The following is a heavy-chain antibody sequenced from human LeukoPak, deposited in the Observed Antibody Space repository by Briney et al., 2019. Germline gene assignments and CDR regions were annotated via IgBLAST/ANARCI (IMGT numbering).Heavy chain of an antibody. CDR2: IYYSGST. D-gene: IGHD3-22*01. J-gene: IGHJ2*01. V-gene: IGHV4-31*03. CDR1: GGSISSGGYY. CDR3: ARGFPYYYDSSGYYYAGFDL. Sequence: SETLSLTCTVSGGSISSGGYYWSWIRQHPGKGLEWIGYIYYSGSTYYNPSLKSRVTISVDTSKNQFSLKLSSVTAADTAVYYCARGFPYYYDSSGYYYAGFDLWGRGTLVTVSS.